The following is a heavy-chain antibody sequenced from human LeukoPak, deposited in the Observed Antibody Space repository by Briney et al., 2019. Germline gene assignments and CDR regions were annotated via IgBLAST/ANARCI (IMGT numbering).Heavy chain of an antibody. V-gene: IGHV4-39*07. CDR3: ARGRGSSGWSPKSPFDI. Sequence: PSETLSLTCTVSGRPISSSSYYWGWIRQPPGKGLEWIGRIYYSGSTYYNPSLKSRVTISVDTSKNQFSLKLSSVTAADTAVYYCARGRGSSGWSPKSPFDIWGQGTMVTVSS. CDR1: GRPISSSSYY. J-gene: IGHJ3*02. D-gene: IGHD6-19*01. CDR2: IYYSGST.